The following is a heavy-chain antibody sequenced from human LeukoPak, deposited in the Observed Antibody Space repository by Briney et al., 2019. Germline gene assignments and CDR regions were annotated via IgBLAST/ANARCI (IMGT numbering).Heavy chain of an antibody. Sequence: GGSLRLSCAASGFTFSSYWMHWVRHAPGKGLVWVSRINSDGSRTIYADSVKGRFTISRDNAKNTLYLQMNSLRAEDTAVYYCTRDLDFCGGDCYWGQGTLVTVSS. CDR1: GFTFSSYW. V-gene: IGHV3-74*01. CDR3: TRDLDFCGGDCY. J-gene: IGHJ4*02. D-gene: IGHD2-21*02. CDR2: INSDGSRT.